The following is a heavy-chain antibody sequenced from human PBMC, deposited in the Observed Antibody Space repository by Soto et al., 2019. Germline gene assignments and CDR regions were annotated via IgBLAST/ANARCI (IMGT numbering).Heavy chain of an antibody. Sequence: QVQLVESGGGVVQPGRSLRLSCAASGFTFSSYAMHWVRQAPGKGLEWVAVISYDGSNKYYADSVKGRFTISRDNSKNTLYLQMNSLRAEDTAVYYCARGMVANDYWGQGTLVTVSS. D-gene: IGHD5-12*01. CDR2: ISYDGSNK. V-gene: IGHV3-30-3*01. CDR1: GFTFSSYA. J-gene: IGHJ4*02. CDR3: ARGMVANDY.